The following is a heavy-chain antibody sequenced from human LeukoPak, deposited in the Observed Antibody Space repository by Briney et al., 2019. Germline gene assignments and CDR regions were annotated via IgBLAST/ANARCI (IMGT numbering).Heavy chain of an antibody. CDR1: GYTFTSYD. J-gene: IGHJ6*03. D-gene: IGHD6-19*01. V-gene: IGHV1-8*01. Sequence: ASVKVSCKASGYTFTSYDINWVRQATGQGFEWMGWMNPNSGNTGYAQKFQGRVTMTRNTSISTAYMELSSLRSEDTAVYYCARGRRSIAVAGRVDYYYMDVWGKGTTVTVSS. CDR2: MNPNSGNT. CDR3: ARGRRSIAVAGRVDYYYMDV.